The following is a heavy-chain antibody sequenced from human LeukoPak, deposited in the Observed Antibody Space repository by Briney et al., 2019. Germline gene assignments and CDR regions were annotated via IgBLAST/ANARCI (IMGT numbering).Heavy chain of an antibody. D-gene: IGHD6-13*01. V-gene: IGHV3-23*01. CDR1: GFTFSSYA. J-gene: IGHJ4*02. CDR2: ISGSGGST. Sequence: QPGGSLRLSCAASGFTFSSYAMSWVRQAPGKGLEWVSAISGSGGSTYHADSVKGRFTISRDNSKNTLYLQMNSLRAEDTAVYYCAKDHFGQQLVDGYFDYWGQGTLVTVSS. CDR3: AKDHFGQQLVDGYFDY.